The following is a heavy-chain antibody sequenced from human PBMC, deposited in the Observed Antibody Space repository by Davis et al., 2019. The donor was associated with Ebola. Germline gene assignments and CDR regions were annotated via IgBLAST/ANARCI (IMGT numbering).Heavy chain of an antibody. CDR2: ISAYNGNT. CDR3: ARIRFLEWLQSDY. Sequence: ASVKVSCKASGYTFTSYYMHWVRQAPGQGLEWMGWISAYNGNTNYAQKLQGRVTMTTDTSTSTAYMELRSLRSDDTAVYYCARIRFLEWLQSDYWGQGTLVTVSS. V-gene: IGHV1-18*04. CDR1: GYTFTSYY. J-gene: IGHJ4*02. D-gene: IGHD3-3*01.